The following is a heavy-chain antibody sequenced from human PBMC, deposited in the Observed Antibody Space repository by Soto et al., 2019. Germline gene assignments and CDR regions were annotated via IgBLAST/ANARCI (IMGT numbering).Heavy chain of an antibody. Sequence: QLQLQESGPGLVKPSETLSLTCTVSGGSISSSSYYWGWIRQPPGKGLEWIGSIYYSGSTYYNPSLKSRVTLPVATSKTHFTLKLSPVTAADTAVYYWTRLEKVGATNYVDYWGQGTLVTVSS. CDR3: TRLEKVGATNYVDY. J-gene: IGHJ4*02. D-gene: IGHD1-26*01. CDR1: GGSISSSSYY. V-gene: IGHV4-39*02. CDR2: IYYSGST.